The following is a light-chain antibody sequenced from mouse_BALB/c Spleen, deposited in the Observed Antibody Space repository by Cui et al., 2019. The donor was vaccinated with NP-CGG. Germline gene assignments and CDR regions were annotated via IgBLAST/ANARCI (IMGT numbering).Light chain of an antibody. CDR2: GTN. J-gene: IGLJ1*01. CDR3: ALWYSNHWV. CDR1: TGAITTSNY. Sequence: AVLTQEPALTTSPGETVTLTCRSTTGAITTSNYANWVQEKPDHLFTGLIGGTNNRAPGVPARFSGSLIGDRAALVITGAQTEDEAIYFCALWYSNHWVFGGGTKLTVL. V-gene: IGLV1*01.